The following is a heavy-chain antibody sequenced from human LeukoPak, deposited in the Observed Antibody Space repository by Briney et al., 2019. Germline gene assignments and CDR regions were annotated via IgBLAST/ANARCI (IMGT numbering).Heavy chain of an antibody. J-gene: IGHJ4*02. CDR3: ASREDYGDYGGVY. CDR1: GFTFSNYA. Sequence: GGSLRLSCVTSGFTFSNYAMNWVRQAPGKGLEWVSGIIGGSGGTTYYAESVEGRFSISRDNSKNTLYLQMNSLRAEDTAVYYCASREDYGDYGGVYWGQGTLVTGSS. CDR2: IIGGSGGTT. D-gene: IGHD4-17*01. V-gene: IGHV3-23*01.